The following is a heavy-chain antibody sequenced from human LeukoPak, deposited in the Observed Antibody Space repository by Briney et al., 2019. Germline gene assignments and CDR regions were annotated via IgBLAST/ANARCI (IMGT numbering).Heavy chain of an antibody. D-gene: IGHD6-13*01. CDR3: ATDLSRIAAAGPIGY. CDR1: GYTFTSYY. V-gene: IGHV1-46*01. Sequence: GASVKVSCKASGYTFTSYYMHWVRQAPGQGLEWMGIINPSGGSTSYAQKFQGRVTMTEDTSTDTAYMELSSLRSEDTAVYYCATDLSRIAAAGPIGYWGQGTLVTVSS. CDR2: INPSGGST. J-gene: IGHJ4*02.